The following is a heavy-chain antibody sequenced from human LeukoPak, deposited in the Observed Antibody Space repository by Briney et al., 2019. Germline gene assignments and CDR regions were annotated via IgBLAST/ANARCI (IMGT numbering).Heavy chain of an antibody. CDR2: ISGSGGST. CDR3: AKTRVRSVVAATQGFDY. V-gene: IGHV3-23*01. D-gene: IGHD2-15*01. Sequence: GGSLRLSCAASGFTFSSYAMSWVRQAPGKGLEWVSAISGSGGSTYYADSVKGRFTISRDNSKNTLYLQMNSLRAEDTAVYYCAKTRVRSVVAATQGFDYWGQGTLVTVSS. CDR1: GFTFSSYA. J-gene: IGHJ4*02.